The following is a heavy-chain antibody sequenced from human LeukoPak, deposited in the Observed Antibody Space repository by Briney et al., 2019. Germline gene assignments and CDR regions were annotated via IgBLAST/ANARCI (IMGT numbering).Heavy chain of an antibody. Sequence: GGSLRLSCVASGFTLSSYSMNWVRQAPGKGLEWVSHITASGTAMFYADSVKGRFTISRDNAKNSLYLQMNSLRDEDTAVYYCASSGSYRFDYWGQGTLVTVSS. CDR1: GFTLSSYS. CDR2: ITASGTAM. J-gene: IGHJ4*02. D-gene: IGHD1-26*01. V-gene: IGHV3-48*02. CDR3: ASSGSYRFDY.